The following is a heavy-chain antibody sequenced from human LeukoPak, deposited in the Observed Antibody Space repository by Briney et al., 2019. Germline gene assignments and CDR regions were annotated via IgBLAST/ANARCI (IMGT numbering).Heavy chain of an antibody. CDR1: GFLFSSYG. CDR2: ISYDGSIK. D-gene: IGHD3-10*01. V-gene: IGHV3-30*18. Sequence: GGSLRFSCAASGFLFSSYGMHWVRQAPGKGLEWVAIISYDGSIKYHADSVKGRFSISRDNSKNTLYLQINSLSTEDTAVYYCAKDRDYYGSPYYGMDLWGQGTTVTVS. J-gene: IGHJ6*02. CDR3: AKDRDYYGSPYYGMDL.